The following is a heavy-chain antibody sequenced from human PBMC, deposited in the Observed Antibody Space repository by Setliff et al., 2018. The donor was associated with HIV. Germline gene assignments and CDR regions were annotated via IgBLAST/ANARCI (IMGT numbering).Heavy chain of an antibody. CDR2: ISAYSGNT. CDR3: ARDDADTAMVIAFDI. V-gene: IGHV1-18*01. J-gene: IGHJ3*02. Sequence: ASVKVSCKASGYTFASYGISWVRQAPGQGLEWMGRISAYSGNTNYAQKIQGRVTMTTDTSTSTAYMELRSLRSGDTAVYYCARDDADTAMVIAFDIWGQGTMVTVS. CDR1: GYTFASYG. D-gene: IGHD5-18*01.